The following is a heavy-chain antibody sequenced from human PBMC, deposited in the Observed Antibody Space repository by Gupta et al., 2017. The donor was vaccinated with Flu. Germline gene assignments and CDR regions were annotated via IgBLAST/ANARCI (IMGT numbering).Heavy chain of an antibody. J-gene: IGHJ2*01. Sequence: EVQLLESGGGLVQPGGSLSLSCAASGFTFSTSAMNWVRQAPGKGLEWVSSIGGRGGRTYYADSLKGRFSISRDNSKNTLYLQMDSLRAEDTALYYCARGRDYGDYDFYFDLWGRGTQVTVSS. CDR2: IGGRGGRT. CDR1: GFTFSTSA. CDR3: ARGRDYGDYDFYFDL. V-gene: IGHV3-23*01. D-gene: IGHD4-17*01.